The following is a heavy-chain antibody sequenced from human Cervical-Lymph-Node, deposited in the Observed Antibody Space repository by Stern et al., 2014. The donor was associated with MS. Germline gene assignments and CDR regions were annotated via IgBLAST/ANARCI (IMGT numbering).Heavy chain of an antibody. Sequence: EMQLVESGGGLVQPGGSLTLSCAASGFPFSGSTIHWVRPASGTGLEWVGRIRSKAMSYATAYAASVRGRFTISRDDSKNTAYLQLNSLKTEDTAMYYCTRLSYSGYDPDDNWGQGTLVTVSS. V-gene: IGHV3-73*01. CDR2: IRSKAMSYAT. J-gene: IGHJ4*02. CDR3: TRLSYSGYDPDDN. CDR1: GFPFSGST. D-gene: IGHD5-12*01.